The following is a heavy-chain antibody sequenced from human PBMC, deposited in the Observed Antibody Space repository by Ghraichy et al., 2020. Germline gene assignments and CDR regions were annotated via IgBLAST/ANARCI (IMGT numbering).Heavy chain of an antibody. CDR2: ISGSGGAS. J-gene: IGHJ4*02. Sequence: GGSLRLSCAASGFTFSSYALTWVRQAPGRGLEWVSAISGSGGASYYADSVKGRFTISRDNSKNTLYLQLNSLRDEDSAVYYCAKAGPGTYSYDTSAHYYLDYWGQGTLVTVSS. V-gene: IGHV3-23*01. CDR3: AKAGPGTYSYDTSAHYYLDY. CDR1: GFTFSSYA. D-gene: IGHD3-22*01.